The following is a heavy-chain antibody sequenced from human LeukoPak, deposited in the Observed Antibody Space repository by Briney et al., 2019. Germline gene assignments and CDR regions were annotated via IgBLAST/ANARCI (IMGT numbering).Heavy chain of an antibody. CDR2: IKPDGTET. CDR1: GFTFSASW. D-gene: IGHD3-3*01. Sequence: PGGSLRLSCAASGFTFSASWMNWARQAPGKGLEWVANIKPDGTETYYADSVKGRFTIARDNAENSLYLQMHSLRAEDTAVYYCARDRDFGVGNWSHPWGQGTLVTVSS. V-gene: IGHV3-7*01. CDR3: ARDRDFGVGNWSHP. J-gene: IGHJ5*02.